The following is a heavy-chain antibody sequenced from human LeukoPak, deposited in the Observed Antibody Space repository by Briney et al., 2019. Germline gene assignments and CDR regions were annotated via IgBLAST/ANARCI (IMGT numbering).Heavy chain of an antibody. J-gene: IGHJ4*02. CDR3: ARGQVNRLLWVGELLSNINPFDS. Sequence: GASVKVSCKASGYTFTRYAISWVRQAPGQGLEWMGWISAYNGHTKYAQKLQGRVTMTTDTSTSTVYMELRSLRSDDTAVYYCARGQVNRLLWVGELLSNINPFDSWGQGTLVTVSS. CDR1: GYTFTRYA. V-gene: IGHV1-18*01. CDR2: ISAYNGHT. D-gene: IGHD3-10*01.